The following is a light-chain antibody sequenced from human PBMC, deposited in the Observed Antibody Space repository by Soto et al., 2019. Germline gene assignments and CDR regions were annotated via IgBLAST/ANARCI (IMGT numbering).Light chain of an antibody. Sequence: EIVMTQSPATLSLSPEERATLSCRASQSVSSSYLSWYQQKPGQAPRLLIYGASTRATGIPARFSGSGSGTDFTLTISSLQPEDFAVYYCQQDYNLPLTFGQGTKVEIK. CDR3: QQDYNLPLT. V-gene: IGKV3D-7*01. J-gene: IGKJ1*01. CDR2: GAS. CDR1: QSVSSSY.